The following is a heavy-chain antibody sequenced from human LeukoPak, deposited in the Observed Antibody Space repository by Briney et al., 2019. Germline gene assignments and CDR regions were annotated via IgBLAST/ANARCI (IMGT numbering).Heavy chain of an antibody. CDR3: SGGPASRRY. CDR1: GFSVGFNY. V-gene: IGHV3-53*03. Sequence: GGSLRLPCAASGFSVGFNYMTWVRQAPGKGLEWVSVIYSGGNTDYADSVKGRFTISRDNSKNIVYLQMNTLRVEDTAVYYCSGGPASRRYWGQGNLVTVSS. CDR2: IYSGGNT. J-gene: IGHJ4*02.